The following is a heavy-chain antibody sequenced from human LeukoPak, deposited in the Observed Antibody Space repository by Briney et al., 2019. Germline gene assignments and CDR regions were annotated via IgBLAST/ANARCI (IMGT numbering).Heavy chain of an antibody. Sequence: GGSLRLSCAASGFTFSNAWMSWVRQAPGKGLEWVGRIKTKTEGGTTDYAAPVKGRFIISRDDSKNMLYLQMNSLRTEDTAVFCCTTDPYRIVATFGYWGQGTLVTVSS. CDR3: TTDPYRIVATFGY. D-gene: IGHD5-12*01. V-gene: IGHV3-15*01. J-gene: IGHJ4*02. CDR1: GFTFSNAW. CDR2: IKTKTEGGTT.